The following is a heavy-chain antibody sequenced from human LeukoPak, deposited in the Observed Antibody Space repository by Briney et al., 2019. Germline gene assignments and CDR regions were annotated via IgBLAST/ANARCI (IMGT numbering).Heavy chain of an antibody. CDR3: ARGSDTAMVTLPFGY. J-gene: IGHJ4*02. CDR1: GGSFSGYY. CDR2: INHSGST. Sequence: SETLSLTXAVYGGSFSGYYWRWIRQPPGKGLEWMGEINHSGSTNYNPSLKSRVTISVDTPKNQFSLKLSAVTAADTAVYYCARGSDTAMVTLPFGYWGQGTLVTVSS. V-gene: IGHV4-34*01. D-gene: IGHD5-18*01.